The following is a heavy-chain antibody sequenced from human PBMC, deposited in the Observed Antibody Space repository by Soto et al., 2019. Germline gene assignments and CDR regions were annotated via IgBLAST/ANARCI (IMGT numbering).Heavy chain of an antibody. D-gene: IGHD3-9*01. CDR1: GYTFTSYD. CDR2: MNPNSGNT. CDR3: ARGPPLVIIDYYYYMYV. J-gene: IGHJ6*03. V-gene: IGHV1-8*01. Sequence: ASVKVSCKASGYTFTSYDINWVRQATGQGLEWMGWMNPNSGNTGYAQKFQGRCTMTRNTSISTAYMELSSLRSEDTAVYYCARGPPLVIIDYYYYMYVWGKGTTVTVSS.